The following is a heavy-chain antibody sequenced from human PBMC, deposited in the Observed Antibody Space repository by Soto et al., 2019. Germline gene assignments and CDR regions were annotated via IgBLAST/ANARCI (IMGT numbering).Heavy chain of an antibody. CDR3: ARERGGYSSDY. Sequence: EVQLAESGGGLVQPGGSLRLSCVASGFTFRGYWRHWIRQVPGKGLIWVSRINGDGSYTNYADSVKGRFTISRDNAKNTLYLQMNSLRAEDTAVYYCARERGGYSSDYWGQGTLVTVSS. CDR2: INGDGSYT. V-gene: IGHV3-74*01. J-gene: IGHJ4*02. D-gene: IGHD2-15*01. CDR1: GFTFRGYW.